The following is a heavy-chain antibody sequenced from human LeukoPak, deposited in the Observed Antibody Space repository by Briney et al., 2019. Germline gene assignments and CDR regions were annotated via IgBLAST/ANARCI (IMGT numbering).Heavy chain of an antibody. CDR2: VSFSGDYT. V-gene: IGHV3-23*01. Sequence: PGGSLRLSCAASGFTFNNYDMNWVRQAPGKGLEWVSSVSFSGDYTYYADSVMGRFTISRDNSKSILYLRMNSLRAADTAVYYCAKGVLTGGVLYPHYYGMDVWGRGTTVTVSS. D-gene: IGHD3-16*01. CDR1: GFTFNNYD. J-gene: IGHJ6*02. CDR3: AKGVLTGGVLYPHYYGMDV.